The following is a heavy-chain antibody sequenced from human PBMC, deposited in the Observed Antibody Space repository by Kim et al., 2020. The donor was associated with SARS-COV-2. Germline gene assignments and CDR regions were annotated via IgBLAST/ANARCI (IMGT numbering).Heavy chain of an antibody. V-gene: IGHV4-39*01. CDR3: ARHPRAFEI. CDR2: IYYSGST. J-gene: IGHJ3*02. Sequence: SETLSLTCTVSGGSISSSSYYWGWIRQPPGKGLEWIGSIYYSGSTYYNPSLKSRVTISVDTSKNRFSLKLSPVTAADTDVYYCARHPRAFEIWGQGTMATVSS. CDR1: GGSISSSSYY.